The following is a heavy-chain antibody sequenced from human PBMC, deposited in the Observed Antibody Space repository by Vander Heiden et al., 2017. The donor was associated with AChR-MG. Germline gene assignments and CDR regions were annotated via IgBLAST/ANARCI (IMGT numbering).Heavy chain of an antibody. CDR1: DVTFNNSY. CDR2: MKPDGSET. V-gene: IGHV3-7*01. J-gene: IGHJ4*02. Sequence: EVQLVQSGGGLVQPGGSLRVPGAASDVTFNNSYMTWVRQTPGKGLEWVATMKPDGSETLYMDSVKGRFTISRDNAEKSLWLQMNSLRAEDTAIYYCATDHNWGSKWGQGTLVTVSS. CDR3: ATDHNWGSK. D-gene: IGHD7-27*01.